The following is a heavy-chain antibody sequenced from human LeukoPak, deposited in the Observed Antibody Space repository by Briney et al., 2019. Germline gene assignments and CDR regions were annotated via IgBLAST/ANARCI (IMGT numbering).Heavy chain of an antibody. CDR3: ARAYYDFWSGYYDYFDY. V-gene: IGHV4-39*07. CDR2: IYYSGST. CDR1: GGSISSSSYY. Sequence: SETLSLTCTVPGGSISSSSYYWGWIRQPPGKGLEWIGSIYYSGSTYYNPSLKSRVTISVDTSKNQFSLKLSSVTAADTAVYYCARAYYDFWSGYYDYFDYWGQGTLVTVSS. D-gene: IGHD3-3*01. J-gene: IGHJ4*02.